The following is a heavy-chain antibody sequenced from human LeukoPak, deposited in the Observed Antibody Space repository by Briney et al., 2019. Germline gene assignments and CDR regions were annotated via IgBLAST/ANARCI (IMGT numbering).Heavy chain of an antibody. CDR3: ARLGAAEFDY. CDR2: MYYSGST. Sequence: SETLSLTCTVSGVSISSRSHYRGWIRQSPGKGLEWIGSMYYSGSTYYNPSLRSRVTISVDTSKNQFSLKLSSVTAADTAVYYCARLGAAEFDYWGQGTLVTVSS. J-gene: IGHJ4*02. D-gene: IGHD6-13*01. CDR1: GVSISSRSHY. V-gene: IGHV4-39*07.